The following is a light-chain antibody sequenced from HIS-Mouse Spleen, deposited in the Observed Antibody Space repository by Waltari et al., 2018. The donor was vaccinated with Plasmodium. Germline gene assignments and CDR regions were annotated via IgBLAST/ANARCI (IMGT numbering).Light chain of an antibody. V-gene: IGKV3-15*01. CDR2: GAS. CDR1: QSVSSN. J-gene: IGKJ3*01. Sequence: EIVLTQPPATLSVSPGERATLSCRASQSVSSNLAWYQQKPDQAPRLLIYGASTRATGIPARFSGSGSGTEFTLTISSLQSEDFAVYYCQQYNNWSFTFGPGTKVDIK. CDR3: QQYNNWSFT.